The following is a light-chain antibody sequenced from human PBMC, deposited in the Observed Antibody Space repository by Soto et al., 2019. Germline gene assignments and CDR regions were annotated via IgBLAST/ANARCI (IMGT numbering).Light chain of an antibody. Sequence: ETVLTQSPATLSLSPGETATLSCRASQSVSNYLAWYQQKPGQAPRLLIYGASNRATGIPARFSGSGFGTDFTLTISSLEPEDFAVYYCQQRVNWPPFTSGPGTKVDLK. CDR3: QQRVNWPPFT. J-gene: IGKJ3*01. CDR2: GAS. CDR1: QSVSNY. V-gene: IGKV3-11*01.